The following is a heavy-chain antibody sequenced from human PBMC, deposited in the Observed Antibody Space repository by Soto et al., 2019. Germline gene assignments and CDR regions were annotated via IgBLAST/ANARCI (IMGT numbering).Heavy chain of an antibody. CDR1: GGSISSSSYY. CDR3: ARLIIAAAGHPGFDP. Sequence: PSETLSLTCTVSGGSISSSSYYWGWIRQPPGKGLEWIGSIYYSGSTYYNPSLKSRVTISVDTSKNQFSLKLSSVTAADTAVYYCARLIIAAAGHPGFDPWGQATLVTVSS. J-gene: IGHJ5*02. V-gene: IGHV4-39*01. D-gene: IGHD6-13*01. CDR2: IYYSGST.